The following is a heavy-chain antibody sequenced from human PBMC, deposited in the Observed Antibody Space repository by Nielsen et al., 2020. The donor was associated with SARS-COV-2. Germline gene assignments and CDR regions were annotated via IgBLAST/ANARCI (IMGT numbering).Heavy chain of an antibody. CDR2: ISWDGGST. D-gene: IGHD2-2*01. J-gene: IGHJ3*02. CDR3: AKVGLSDAFDI. V-gene: IGHV3-43*01. Sequence: GGSLRLSCAASGFTFDDYTMHWVRQAPGKGLEWVSLISWDGGSTYYADSVKGRFTISRDNSKNTLYLQMNSLRAEDTAVYYCAKVGLSDAFDIWGQGTMVTVSS. CDR1: GFTFDDYT.